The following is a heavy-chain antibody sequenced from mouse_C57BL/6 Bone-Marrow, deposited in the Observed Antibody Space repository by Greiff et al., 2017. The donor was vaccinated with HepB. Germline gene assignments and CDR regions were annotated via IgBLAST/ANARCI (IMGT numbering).Heavy chain of an antibody. V-gene: IGHV14-4*01. CDR2: IDPENGDT. D-gene: IGHD2-3*01. Sequence: EVQLQQSGAELVRPGASVKLSCTASGFNIKDDYMHWVKQRPEQGLEWIGWIDPENGDTEYASKFQGKATITADTSSNTAYLQLSSLTSEDTAVYYCTRWLLYYWGQGTTLTVSS. CDR3: TRWLLYY. J-gene: IGHJ2*01. CDR1: GFNIKDDY.